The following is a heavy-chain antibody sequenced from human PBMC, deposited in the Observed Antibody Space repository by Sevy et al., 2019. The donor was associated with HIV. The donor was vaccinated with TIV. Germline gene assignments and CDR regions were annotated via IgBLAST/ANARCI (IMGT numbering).Heavy chain of an antibody. J-gene: IGHJ5*02. Sequence: SETLSLTCSVSGGSGGSISDYYWSWIRQPPGKGLEWIGYINYSRCTKFNPSLKSRVTISVDTSKNQFSLKLTSVTAADTAVYYCARGGTSLFAPWGQGTLVTVSS. V-gene: IGHV4-59*01. CDR1: GGSGGSISDYY. CDR2: INYSRCT. D-gene: IGHD2-15*01. CDR3: ARGGTSLFAP.